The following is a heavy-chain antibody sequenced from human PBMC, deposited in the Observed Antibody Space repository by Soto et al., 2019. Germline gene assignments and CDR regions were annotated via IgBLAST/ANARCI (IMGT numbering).Heavy chain of an antibody. V-gene: IGHV3-74*01. Sequence: EVQLVESGGGLIQPGGSLRLSCAASGFAFNTYWMHWVRQTPGKGLVWVSRINRDGSSTRYADSVKGRFTISRDNAKNTLYLQMKGLRAEDTAVYYCTRDDYGADTYWGQGTLVTVSS. D-gene: IGHD4-17*01. CDR3: TRDDYGADTY. CDR1: GFAFNTYW. J-gene: IGHJ4*02. CDR2: INRDGSST.